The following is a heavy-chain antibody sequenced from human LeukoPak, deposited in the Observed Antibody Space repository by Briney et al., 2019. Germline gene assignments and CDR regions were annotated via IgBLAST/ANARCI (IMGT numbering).Heavy chain of an antibody. CDR1: GGSISSGSYY. CDR2: IYTSGST. D-gene: IGHD3-3*01. V-gene: IGHV4-61*02. Sequence: PSETLSLTCTVSGGSISSGSYYWSWIRQPAGKGLEWIGRIYTSGSTNYNPSLKSRVTISVDTSKNQFSPKLSSVTAADTAVYYCARGEYYDFWSGYLVPDVWGKGTTVTV. CDR3: ARGEYYDFWSGYLVPDV. J-gene: IGHJ6*03.